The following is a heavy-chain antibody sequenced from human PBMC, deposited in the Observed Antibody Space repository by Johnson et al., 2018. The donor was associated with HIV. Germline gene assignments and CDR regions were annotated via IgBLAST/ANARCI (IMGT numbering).Heavy chain of an antibody. CDR3: ARGDFWSGCPDAFDI. CDR2: ISYDGANK. Sequence: QVQLVESGGGVVQPGRSLRLSCAASAFAFSSYVMHWVRQAPGKGLEWVTHISYDGANKYYSGSVKGRFTISRDNSKNTLYLQMNSLSAEDTAVYYCARGDFWSGCPDAFDIWGQGTMVTVSS. D-gene: IGHD3-3*01. CDR1: AFAFSSYV. J-gene: IGHJ3*02. V-gene: IGHV3-30*03.